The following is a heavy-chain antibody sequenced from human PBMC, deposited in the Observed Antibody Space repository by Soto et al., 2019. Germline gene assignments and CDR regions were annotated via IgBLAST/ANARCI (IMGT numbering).Heavy chain of an antibody. V-gene: IGHV3-15*01. Sequence: SGGSLRLSCAASGFTFSNAWMSWVRQAPGKGLEWVGRIKSKTDGGTTDYAAPVKGRFTISRDDSKNTLYLQMNSLKTEDTAVYYCTTDSGGYFRYYYYYMDVWGKGTTVTVSS. CDR3: TTDSGGYFRYYYYYMDV. D-gene: IGHD3-22*01. CDR2: IKSKTDGGTT. J-gene: IGHJ6*03. CDR1: GFTFSNAW.